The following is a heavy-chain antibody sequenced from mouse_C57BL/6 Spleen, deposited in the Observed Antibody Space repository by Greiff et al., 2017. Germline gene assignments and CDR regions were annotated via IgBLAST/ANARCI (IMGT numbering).Heavy chain of an antibody. D-gene: IGHD2-4*01. V-gene: IGHV5-17*01. CDR2: ISSGSSTI. J-gene: IGHJ3*01. CDR3: ARGYDYDAWFAY. CDR1: GFTFSDYG. Sequence: DVKLVESGGGLVKPGGSLKLSCAASGFTFSDYGMHWVRQAPEKGLEWVAYISSGSSTIYYADTVKGRFTISRDNDKNTLFLQMTSLRSEDTAMYYCARGYDYDAWFAYWGQGTLVTVSA.